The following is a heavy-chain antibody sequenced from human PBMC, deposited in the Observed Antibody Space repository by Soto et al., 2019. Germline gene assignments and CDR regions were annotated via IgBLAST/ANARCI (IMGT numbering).Heavy chain of an antibody. CDR3: TTDLWRRAVVVGSTGYFNP. V-gene: IGHV3-15*01. CDR2: SKSKRDGGTT. D-gene: IGHD2-15*01. Sequence: PGGSLRLSSAASGLTFSDAWMSWVRQAPGKGLDWVGRSKSKRDGGTTASAAPVRGRFNISRDDSKNTLYLQMNSLKTENNAVYYCTTDLWRRAVVVGSTGYFNPWGQGTPVTVCS. CDR1: GLTFSDAW. J-gene: IGHJ5*02.